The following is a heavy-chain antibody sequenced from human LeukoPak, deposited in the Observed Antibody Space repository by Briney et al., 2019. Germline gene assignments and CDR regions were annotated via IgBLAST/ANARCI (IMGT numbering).Heavy chain of an antibody. J-gene: IGHJ4*02. CDR3: ARDKAHLAAAGFIDY. D-gene: IGHD6-13*01. CDR2: ISYDGSNK. CDR1: GFTFSSYG. V-gene: IGHV3-30*03. Sequence: GGSLRLSCAASGFTFSSYGMHWVRQAPGKGLEWVAVISYDGSNKYYADSVTGRFTISRDNAKNSLYLQMNSLRAEDTAVYYCARDKAHLAAAGFIDYWGQGTLVTVSS.